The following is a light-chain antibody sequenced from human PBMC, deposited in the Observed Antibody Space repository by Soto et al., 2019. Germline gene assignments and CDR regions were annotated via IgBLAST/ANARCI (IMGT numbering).Light chain of an antibody. V-gene: IGKV3-20*01. Sequence: EIVLTQSPGTLSLSPGEIATLSCRASQTVNNNYVAWYQQKPGQAPRLLIFRASNKATGIPDRFSGSGSGTEFILTISELEPEDSGIYHCHQHGGSHETFGHGSKVEIX. J-gene: IGKJ1*01. CDR2: RAS. CDR3: HQHGGSHET. CDR1: QTVNNNY.